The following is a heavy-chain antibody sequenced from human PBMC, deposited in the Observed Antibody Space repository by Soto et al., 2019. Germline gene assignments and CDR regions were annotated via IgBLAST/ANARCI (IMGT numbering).Heavy chain of an antibody. CDR3: ARGHPPPYCTNGVCQEIREDYYYYYMDV. CDR2: IIPILGIA. D-gene: IGHD2-8*01. V-gene: IGHV1-69*02. Sequence: QVQLVQSGAEVKKPGSSVKVSCKASGGTFSSYTISWVRQAPGQGLEWMGRIIPILGIANYAQKFQGRVTITADKSTSTAYMELSSLRSEDTAVYYCARGHPPPYCTNGVCQEIREDYYYYYMDVWGKGTTVTVSS. J-gene: IGHJ6*03. CDR1: GGTFSSYT.